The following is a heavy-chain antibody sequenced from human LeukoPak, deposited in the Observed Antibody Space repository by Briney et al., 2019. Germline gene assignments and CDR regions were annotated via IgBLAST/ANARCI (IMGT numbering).Heavy chain of an antibody. D-gene: IGHD4-17*01. Sequence: GGSLRLSCAASGFTFSSHEMNWVRQAPGKGLEWVSYISSSGSTIYYADSVKGRFTISRDNAKNSLYLQMNSLRAEDTAVYYCARDKGDYAMDYWGQGTLVTVSS. CDR2: ISSSGSTI. V-gene: IGHV3-48*03. CDR1: GFTFSSHE. J-gene: IGHJ4*02. CDR3: ARDKGDYAMDY.